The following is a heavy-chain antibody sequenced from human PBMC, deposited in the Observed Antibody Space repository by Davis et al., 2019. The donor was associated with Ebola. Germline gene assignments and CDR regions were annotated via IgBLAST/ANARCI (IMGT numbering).Heavy chain of an antibody. CDR3: ARSYINSDYWLYYFDF. D-gene: IGHD3-3*01. J-gene: IGHJ4*02. Sequence: MPGGSLSLSCTVSGGSIRSSSYYWGWVRQPPGKGLEWMANIFYTGSTYYNPSLKSRVTISVDTSKTQSSLRLTSVTAADTAVYYCARSYINSDYWLYYFDFWGQGALVTVSS. CDR1: GGSIRSSSYY. CDR2: IFYTGST. V-gene: IGHV4-39*01.